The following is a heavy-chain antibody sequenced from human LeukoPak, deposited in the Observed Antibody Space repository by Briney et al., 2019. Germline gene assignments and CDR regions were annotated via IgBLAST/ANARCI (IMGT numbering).Heavy chain of an antibody. CDR2: IWNSGNS. D-gene: IGHD2-2*01. V-gene: IGHV4-31*03. CDR1: AGSINSGGYF. CDR3: ARYHCGSTYCPGVDF. Sequence: SETLSLTCTVSAGSINSGGYFWTWVRQHPGAGLEWIGYIWNSGNSYYNPSLSSRVIISADSSKSTFSLKLSSVTAADTAVYYCARYHCGSTYCPGVDFYGQGTLVTVSS. J-gene: IGHJ4*02.